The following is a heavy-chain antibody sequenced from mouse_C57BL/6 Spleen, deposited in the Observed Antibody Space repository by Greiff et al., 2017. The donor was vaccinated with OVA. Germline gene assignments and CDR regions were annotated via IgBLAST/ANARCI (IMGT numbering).Heavy chain of an antibody. J-gene: IGHJ3*01. CDR1: GFTFSSYA. CDR2: ISSGGDYI. Sequence: EVKLVESGAGLVKPGGSLKLSCAASGFTFSSYAMSWVRQTPEKRLEWVAYISSGGDYIYYADTVKGRFTISRDNARNTLYLQMSSLKAEDTAMYYCTRDGEAAWFAYWGQGTLVTVSA. D-gene: IGHD2-3*01. CDR3: TRDGEAAWFAY. V-gene: IGHV5-9-1*02.